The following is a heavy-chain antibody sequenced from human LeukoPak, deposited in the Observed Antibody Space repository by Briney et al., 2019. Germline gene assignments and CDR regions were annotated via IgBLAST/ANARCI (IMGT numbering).Heavy chain of an antibody. CDR2: INHGGST. J-gene: IGHJ4*02. D-gene: IGHD5-24*01. V-gene: IGHV4-34*01. CDR3: ARGRDGYNNY. Sequence: SETLSLTCAVYGGSFSGYYCSWIRQPPGKGLEWIGEINHGGSTNCNPSLKSRVTISIDTSKNQFSLKLNSVTAADTAVYYCARGRDGYNNYWGQGTLVTVSS. CDR1: GGSFSGYY.